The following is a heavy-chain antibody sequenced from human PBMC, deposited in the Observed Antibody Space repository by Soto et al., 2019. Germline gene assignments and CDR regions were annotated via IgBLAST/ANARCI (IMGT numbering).Heavy chain of an antibody. Sequence: GGSLRLSCAASGFTFSSYWMHWVRQAPGKGLVWVSRINSDGSSTSYADSVRGRFTISRDNAKNTLYLQMNSLRVEDTAVYYCASAYSSSSCDYWGQGTLVTVSS. CDR1: GFTFSSYW. J-gene: IGHJ4*02. D-gene: IGHD6-6*01. V-gene: IGHV3-74*01. CDR2: INSDGSST. CDR3: ASAYSSSSCDY.